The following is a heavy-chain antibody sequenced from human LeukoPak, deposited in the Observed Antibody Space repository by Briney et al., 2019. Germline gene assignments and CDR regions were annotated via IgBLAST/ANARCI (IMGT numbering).Heavy chain of an antibody. CDR2: ISGSGDST. J-gene: IGHJ4*02. CDR1: GFTFNNYA. CDR3: ARTRGCSSTSCYEDY. V-gene: IGHV3-23*01. Sequence: GGSLRLSCAASGFTFNNYAMSWVRQAPGKGLEWVSGISGSGDSTYYADSVKGRFTISRDNSKNTLYLQMNSLRVEDTAVYYCARTRGCSSTSCYEDYWGQGTLVTVSS. D-gene: IGHD2-2*01.